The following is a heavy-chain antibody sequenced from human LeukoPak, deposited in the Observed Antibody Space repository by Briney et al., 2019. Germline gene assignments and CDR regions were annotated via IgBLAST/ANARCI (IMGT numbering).Heavy chain of an antibody. D-gene: IGHD6-13*01. CDR1: GFIFSSYG. V-gene: IGHV3-23*01. CDR2: ISGSGDAT. J-gene: IGHJ6*02. Sequence: GGSLRLSCAASGFIFSSYGMNWVRQAPGKGLEWVSGISGSGDATFYADPVKGRFTISRDNSKNTLYLQMNSLRGDDTAVYYCAKYVTPPGTYYYGLDVWGQGTTVTVSS. CDR3: AKYVTPPGTYYYGLDV.